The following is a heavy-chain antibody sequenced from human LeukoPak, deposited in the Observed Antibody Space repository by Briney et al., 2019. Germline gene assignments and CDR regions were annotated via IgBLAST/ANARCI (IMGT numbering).Heavy chain of an antibody. CDR2: ISPGSTRT. CDR3: AKYALREIFFGDF. J-gene: IGHJ4*02. D-gene: IGHD3-3*01. Sequence: PGGSLRLSCAASGFTFSSYAMSWVRQAPGKGLEWVSAISPGSTRTYYAASVKGRFTISRDNSMNTLYLHMDSLRAEDTAVYYCAKYALREIFFGDFWGQGTLVAVSS. V-gene: IGHV3-23*01. CDR1: GFTFSSYA.